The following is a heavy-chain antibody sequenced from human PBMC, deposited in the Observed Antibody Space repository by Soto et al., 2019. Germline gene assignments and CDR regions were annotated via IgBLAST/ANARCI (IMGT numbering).Heavy chain of an antibody. CDR1: GFTFSSYW. J-gene: IGHJ4*02. Sequence: GGSLRLSCAASGFTFSSYWMSWVRQAPGKGLEWVANIKQDGSEKYYVDSVKGRFTISRDNAKNSLYLQMNSLRAEDTAVYYCARDRNSGDDYGDYFDYWGQGTLVTVSS. V-gene: IGHV3-7*05. CDR3: ARDRNSGDDYGDYFDY. D-gene: IGHD4-17*01. CDR2: IKQDGSEK.